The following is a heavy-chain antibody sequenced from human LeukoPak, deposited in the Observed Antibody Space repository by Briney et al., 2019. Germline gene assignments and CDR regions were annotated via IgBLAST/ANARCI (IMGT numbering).Heavy chain of an antibody. D-gene: IGHD2-2*01. Sequence: ASVKVSCKASGYTFTGYYMHWVRQAPGQGLEWMGRINPNSGGINYAQKFQGRVTMTRDTSISTAYMELSRLRSDDTAVYYCATSYCSSTSCLPWDFDYWGQGTLVTVSS. CDR2: INPNSGGI. CDR1: GYTFTGYY. V-gene: IGHV1-2*06. CDR3: ATSYCSSTSCLPWDFDY. J-gene: IGHJ4*02.